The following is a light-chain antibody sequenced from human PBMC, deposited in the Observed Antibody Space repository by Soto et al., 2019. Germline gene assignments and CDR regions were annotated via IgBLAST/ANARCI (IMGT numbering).Light chain of an antibody. CDR1: QSVSYN. J-gene: IGKJ2*01. CDR3: QQYNDWPPYS. V-gene: IGKV3-15*01. Sequence: EIVMTQYPATLSVSPGERATLSCRASQSVSYNVAWYQQKPGQAPRLLIYGAFIRPTATPARFSGSGAGTEFTLTISSLQSEDFAVYYCQQYNDWPPYSFGQGTKVDIK. CDR2: GAF.